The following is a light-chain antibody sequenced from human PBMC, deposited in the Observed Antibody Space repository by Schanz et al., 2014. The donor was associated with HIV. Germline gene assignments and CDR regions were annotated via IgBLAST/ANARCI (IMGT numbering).Light chain of an antibody. CDR2: GAS. Sequence: EVKMTQSPATLSLSPGERATLSCRASQNVNTNLAWYQQKPGQPPRLLLYGASTRATGVPARFSGSGSGTDFTLTISRLEPEDFAVYYCQQFGSSTRVFGQGTKLEIK. J-gene: IGKJ2*01. CDR1: QNVNTN. CDR3: QQFGSSTRV. V-gene: IGKV3-20*01.